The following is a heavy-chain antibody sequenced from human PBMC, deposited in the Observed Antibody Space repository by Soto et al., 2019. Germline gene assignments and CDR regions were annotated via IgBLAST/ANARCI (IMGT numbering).Heavy chain of an antibody. CDR2: IYWDDDK. D-gene: IGHD5-18*01. J-gene: IGHJ4*02. V-gene: IGHV2-5*02. Sequence: QITLKESGPTLVKPTQPLTLTCTFSGFSLSTIGVGVGWIRQSPGKALEWLALIYWDDDKRYSPSLKSRLTIXXHTSKNQVVLTMTNMDPVDTATYSCALQRYGEFDYWGQGTLVTVSS. CDR3: ALQRYGEFDY. CDR1: GFSLSTIGVG.